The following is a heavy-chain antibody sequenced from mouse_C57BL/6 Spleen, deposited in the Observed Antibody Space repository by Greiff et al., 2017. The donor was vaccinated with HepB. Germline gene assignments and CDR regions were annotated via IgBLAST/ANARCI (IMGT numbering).Heavy chain of an antibody. CDR1: GYTFTSYD. CDR3: AKHISLPALSFDY. Sequence: QVQLQQSGPELVKPGASVKLSCKASGYTFTSYDINWVKQRPGKGLEWIGWIYPRDGSTKYNEKFKGKATLTVDTSSSTAYMELHSLTSEDSAVYFCAKHISLPALSFDYWGQGTTLTVSS. CDR2: IYPRDGST. D-gene: IGHD2-10*01. V-gene: IGHV1-85*01. J-gene: IGHJ2*01.